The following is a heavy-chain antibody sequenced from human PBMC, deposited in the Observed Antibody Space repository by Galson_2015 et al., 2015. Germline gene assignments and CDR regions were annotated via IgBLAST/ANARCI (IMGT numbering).Heavy chain of an antibody. CDR3: AKAVSLGVADY. J-gene: IGHJ4*02. CDR1: GFTFSGYD. D-gene: IGHD2-15*01. Sequence: SLRLSCAASGFTFSGYDMSWVRQAPGKGLEWVSDISGSGGSTYYADSVKGRFTISRDNSKNTLYLQMNSLRAEDTAVYYCAKAVSLGVADYWGQGTLVTVSS. V-gene: IGHV3-23*01. CDR2: ISGSGGST.